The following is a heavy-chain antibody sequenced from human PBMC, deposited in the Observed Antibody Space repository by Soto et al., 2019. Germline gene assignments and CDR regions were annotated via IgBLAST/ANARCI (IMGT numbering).Heavy chain of an antibody. CDR1: GYSFTSYW. D-gene: IGHD6-19*01. Sequence: GESLKISCKGSGYSFTSYWIGWVRQMPGKGLEWMGIIYPGDSDTRYSPSFQGQVTISADKSISTAYLQWSSLKASDTAMYYCARQISSCWYSTRPFAFDFWGQGTMVTVS. CDR3: ARQISSCWYSTRPFAFDF. J-gene: IGHJ3*01. V-gene: IGHV5-51*01. CDR2: IYPGDSDT.